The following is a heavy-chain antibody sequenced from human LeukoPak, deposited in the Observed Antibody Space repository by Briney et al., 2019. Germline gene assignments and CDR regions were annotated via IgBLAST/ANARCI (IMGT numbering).Heavy chain of an antibody. Sequence: SETLSLTCAVYGGSFSGYYWSWIRQPPGKGLEWIGEINHSGNTNYNPSLKSRVTISVDTSKNQFSLKLSSVTAADTAVYYCASTGYSYGYYFDYWGQGTLVTVSS. CDR2: INHSGNT. D-gene: IGHD5-18*01. CDR3: ASTGYSYGYYFDY. J-gene: IGHJ4*02. V-gene: IGHV4-34*01. CDR1: GGSFSGYY.